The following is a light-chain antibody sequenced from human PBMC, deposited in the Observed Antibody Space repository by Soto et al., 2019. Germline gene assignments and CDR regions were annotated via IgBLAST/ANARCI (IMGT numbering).Light chain of an antibody. Sequence: DIQMTQSPSSLSASVGDRVTITCRASQSISSYLNWYQQKPGKAPKLLIYAASSLQSGVPSRFSGSGSGTDFTLTIRSLQPLDFATYYCQQSCRTPYTFGQGTKLEIK. CDR3: QQSCRTPYT. CDR1: QSISSY. J-gene: IGKJ2*01. V-gene: IGKV1-39*01. CDR2: AAS.